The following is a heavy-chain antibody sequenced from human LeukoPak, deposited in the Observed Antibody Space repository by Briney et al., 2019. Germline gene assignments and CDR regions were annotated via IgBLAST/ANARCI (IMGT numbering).Heavy chain of an antibody. V-gene: IGHV3-43D*03. CDR3: AKDHYYGSGSYSYSFDY. D-gene: IGHD3-10*01. Sequence: RPGGSLRLSCAASGFTFDDYAMHWVRQAPGKGLEWVSLISWDGGSTYYADSVKGRFTISRDNSKNSLYLQMNSLRAEDTALYYCAKDHYYGSGSYSYSFDYWGQGTLVTVSS. CDR1: GFTFDDYA. CDR2: ISWDGGST. J-gene: IGHJ4*02.